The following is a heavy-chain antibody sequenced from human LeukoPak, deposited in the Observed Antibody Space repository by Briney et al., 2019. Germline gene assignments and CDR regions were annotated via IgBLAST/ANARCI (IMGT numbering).Heavy chain of an antibody. CDR1: GGSFSGYY. CDR3: ARGLHTAMGDY. D-gene: IGHD5-18*01. Sequence: SETLSLTCAVYGGSFSGYYWSWIRQPPGKGLEWIGEINHSGSTYYNPSLKSRVTISVDTSKNQFSLKLSSVTAADTAVYYCARGLHTAMGDYSGQGTLVTVSS. V-gene: IGHV4-34*09. J-gene: IGHJ4*02. CDR2: INHSGST.